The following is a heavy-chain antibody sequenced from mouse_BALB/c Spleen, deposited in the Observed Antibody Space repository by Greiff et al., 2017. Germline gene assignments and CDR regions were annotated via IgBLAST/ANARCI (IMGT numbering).Heavy chain of an antibody. CDR3: TIYYGNYVIAY. D-gene: IGHD2-1*01. CDR2: INPSNGGT. V-gene: IGHV1S81*02. Sequence: QVQLKESGAELVKPGASVKLSCKASGYTFTSYYMYWVKQRPGQGLEWIGEINPSNGGTNFNEKFKSKATLTVDKSSSTAYMQLSSLTSEDSAVYYCTIYYGNYVIAYWGQGTLVTVSA. J-gene: IGHJ3*01. CDR1: GYTFTSYY.